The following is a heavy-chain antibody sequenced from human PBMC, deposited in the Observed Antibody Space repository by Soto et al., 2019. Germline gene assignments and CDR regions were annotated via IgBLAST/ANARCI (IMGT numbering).Heavy chain of an antibody. D-gene: IGHD3-16*01. V-gene: IGHV4-59*01. J-gene: IGHJ4*02. CDR2: IYYSGST. CDR3: ARRYGGNFDY. CDR1: GGSISSYY. Sequence: SETLSLTCTVSGGSISSYYWSWIRQPPGKGLEWIGYIYYSGSTNYNPSIKSRVTKSVDTSKNQFSLKLSSVTAADTAVYYCARRYGGNFDYWGQGTLVTVSS.